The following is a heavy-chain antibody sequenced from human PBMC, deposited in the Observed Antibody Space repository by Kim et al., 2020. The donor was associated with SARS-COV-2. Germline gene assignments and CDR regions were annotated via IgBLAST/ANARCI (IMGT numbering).Heavy chain of an antibody. CDR2: IYYSGST. D-gene: IGHD6-6*01. CDR1: GGSISSYY. CDR3: ARDHKGGSSASPDHYYYYGMDV. V-gene: IGHV4-59*13. Sequence: SETLSLTCTVSGGSISSYYWSWIRQPPGKGLEWIGYIYYSGSTNYNPSLKSRVTISVDTSKNQFSLKLSSVTAADTAVYYCARDHKGGSSASPDHYYYYGMDVWGQGTTVTVSS. J-gene: IGHJ6*02.